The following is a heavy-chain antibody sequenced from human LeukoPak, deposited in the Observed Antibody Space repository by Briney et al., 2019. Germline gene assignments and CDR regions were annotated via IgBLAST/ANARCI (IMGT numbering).Heavy chain of an antibody. CDR2: INHSGST. CDR3: GDCHRHFDY. Sequence: SETLSLTCAVYGGSFSGYYWSWIRQPPGKGLEWIGEINHSGSTNYNPSLKSRVTISVDTSNNQFSLKLSSVTAADTAIYCGGDCHRHFDYWGQGTLVTVSS. V-gene: IGHV4-34*03. D-gene: IGHD2-21*02. J-gene: IGHJ4*02. CDR1: GGSFSGYY.